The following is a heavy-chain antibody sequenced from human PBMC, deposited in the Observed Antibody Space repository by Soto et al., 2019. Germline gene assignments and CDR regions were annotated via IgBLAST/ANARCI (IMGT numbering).Heavy chain of an antibody. CDR1: GFTFSSYA. CDR3: AKTAHYDILTGYFNWFDP. D-gene: IGHD3-9*01. CDR2: ISGSGGST. J-gene: IGHJ5*02. V-gene: IGHV3-23*01. Sequence: GGSLRLSCAASGFTFSSYAMSWVRQAPGKGLDWVSAISGSGGSTYYADSVKGRFTISRDNSKNPLYLQMNSLGAEDTAVYYCAKTAHYDILTGYFNWFDPWGQGTLVTVSS.